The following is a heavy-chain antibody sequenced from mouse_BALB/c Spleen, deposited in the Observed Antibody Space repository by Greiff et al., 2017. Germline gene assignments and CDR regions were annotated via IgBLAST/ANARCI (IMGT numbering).Heavy chain of an antibody. J-gene: IGHJ3*01. CDR2: ISDGGSYT. D-gene: IGHD3-2*01. CDR3: AREGTARATAY. CDR1: GFTFSDYY. Sequence: EVHLVESGGGLVKPGGSLKLSCAASGFTFSDYYMYWVRQTPEKRLEWVATISDGGSYTYYPDSVKGRFTISRDNAKNNLYLQMSSLKSEDTAMYYCAREGTARATAYWGQGTLVTVSA. V-gene: IGHV5-4*02.